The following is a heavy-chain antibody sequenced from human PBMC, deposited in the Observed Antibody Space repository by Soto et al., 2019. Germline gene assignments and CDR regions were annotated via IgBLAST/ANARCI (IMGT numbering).Heavy chain of an antibody. CDR2: IYYSGST. V-gene: IGHV4-59*08. CDR3: ARLYPRGKWFDP. J-gene: IGHJ5*02. D-gene: IGHD3-10*01. Sequence: SETLSLTCTVSGGSISSYYWGWFRQPPGKGLEWIGYIYYSGSTNYNPSLKSRVTISVDTSKNQFSLKLSSVTAADTAVYYCARLYPRGKWFDPWGQGTLVTVS. CDR1: GGSISSYY.